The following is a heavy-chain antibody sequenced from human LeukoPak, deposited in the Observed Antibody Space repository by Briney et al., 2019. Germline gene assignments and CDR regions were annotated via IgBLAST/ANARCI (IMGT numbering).Heavy chain of an antibody. V-gene: IGHV3-23*01. D-gene: IGHD4-11*01. CDR2: FKTNSGQV. CDR1: GFTFSDYA. J-gene: IGHJ4*02. Sequence: PGGSLRLSCVASGFTFSDYAMNWVRQAPGKGLEWVSTFKTNSGQVYYAESVRGRFTISRDNSKNTVYLQMSSLRAEDTALYYCARSVPDYTRFGYWGQGALVTVSS. CDR3: ARSVPDYTRFGY.